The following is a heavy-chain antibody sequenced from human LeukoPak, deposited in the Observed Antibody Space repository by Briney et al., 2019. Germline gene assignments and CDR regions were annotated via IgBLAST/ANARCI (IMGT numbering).Heavy chain of an antibody. CDR3: ARDFNAVTMVRGVMDYYYYGMDV. Sequence: PGGSLRLSCAASGFTFSSYAMHWVRQAPGKGLEWVAVISYDGSNKYYADSVKGRFTISRDNSKNTLYLQMNSLRAEDTAVYYCARDFNAVTMVRGVMDYYYYGMDVWGQGTTVTVSS. D-gene: IGHD3-10*01. CDR2: ISYDGSNK. CDR1: GFTFSSYA. J-gene: IGHJ6*02. V-gene: IGHV3-30-3*01.